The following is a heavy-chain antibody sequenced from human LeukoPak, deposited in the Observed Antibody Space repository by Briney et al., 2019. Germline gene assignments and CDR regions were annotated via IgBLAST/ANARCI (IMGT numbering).Heavy chain of an antibody. CDR2: ISYDGSNK. CDR1: GFTFSSYA. J-gene: IGHJ4*02. Sequence: GRSLRLSCAASGFTFSSYAMHWVRQAPGKGLEWVAVISYDGSNKYYADSVKGRFTISRDNSKNTLYLQMNSLRAEDTAVYYCARGYYLQTAIVYWGQGTLVTVSS. V-gene: IGHV3-30-3*01. CDR3: ARGYYLQTAIVY. D-gene: IGHD3-22*01.